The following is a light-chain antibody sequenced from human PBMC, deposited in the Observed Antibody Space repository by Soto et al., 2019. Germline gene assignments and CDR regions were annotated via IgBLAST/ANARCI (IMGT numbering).Light chain of an antibody. CDR2: KAS. J-gene: IGKJ1*01. CDR3: QRYSRLWT. CDR1: QSISSW. Sequence: DIQMTQSPSTLSASVGDRVTITCRASQSISSWLAWYQQKPGKAPKLLIYKASSLQNWVPSRFSGSGSGTDFTLTISSLPPDDFANSYCQRYSRLWTFGQGTKVEIK. V-gene: IGKV1-5*03.